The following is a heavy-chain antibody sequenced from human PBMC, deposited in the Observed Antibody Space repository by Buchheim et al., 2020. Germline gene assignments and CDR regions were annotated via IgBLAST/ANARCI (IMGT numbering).Heavy chain of an antibody. CDR3: ARARDSGDHVYGFDP. Sequence: QVQLHESGPGLVKPSETLSLTCTVSGGSMRNYYWSWIRQPPGRRLEWIGYVHYSGSTQYNPSLQSRVTTSVDTSKNQFSLTLRSMTAADTAIYYCARARDSGDHVYGFDPWGQGTL. V-gene: IGHV4-59*01. CDR1: GGSMRNYY. J-gene: IGHJ5*02. D-gene: IGHD4/OR15-4a*01. CDR2: VHYSGST.